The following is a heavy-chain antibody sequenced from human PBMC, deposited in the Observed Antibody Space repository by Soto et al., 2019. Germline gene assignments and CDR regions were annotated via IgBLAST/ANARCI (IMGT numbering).Heavy chain of an antibody. Sequence: PGGSLRLSCAASGFTFSTYSMYWVRQAPGKGLEWVSSISSGSDYIYYADSVKGRFPTSRDNAKNSLYLQMNSLRAEDTAVYYCARVYCSSSSCGMDVWGQGTTVTVSS. V-gene: IGHV3-21*01. CDR1: GFTFSTYS. CDR3: ARVYCSSSSCGMDV. CDR2: ISSGSDYI. J-gene: IGHJ6*02. D-gene: IGHD2-2*01.